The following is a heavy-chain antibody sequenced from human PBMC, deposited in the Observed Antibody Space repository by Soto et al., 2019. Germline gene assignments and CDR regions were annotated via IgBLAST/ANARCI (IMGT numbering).Heavy chain of an antibody. J-gene: IGHJ6*03. CDR2: ISPNSGNT. CDR3: ARGLLWFGELYVPYYYYYYMDV. D-gene: IGHD3-10*01. V-gene: IGHV1-8*02. CDR1: GYSFTNYG. Sequence: GASVKVSCKASGYSFTNYGISWVRQAPGQGLEWMGWISPNSGNTYYAQKVQGRVTMTRNTSISTAYMELSSLRSEDTAVYYCARGLLWFGELYVPYYYYYYMDVWGKGTTVTVSS.